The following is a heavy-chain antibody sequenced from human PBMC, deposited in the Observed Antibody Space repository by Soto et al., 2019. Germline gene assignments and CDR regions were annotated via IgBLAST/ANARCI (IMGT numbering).Heavy chain of an antibody. V-gene: IGHV4-59*01. CDR1: GGSISSYY. J-gene: IGHJ4*02. CDR3: ARDTTPFRGVFDY. CDR2: IYYSGST. D-gene: IGHD3-10*01. Sequence: SETLSLTCTVSGGSISSYYWSWIRQPPGKGLEWIGYIYYSGSTNYNPSLKSRVTISVDTSKNQFSLKLSSVTAADTAVYYCARDTTPFRGVFDYWGQGTLVTVSS.